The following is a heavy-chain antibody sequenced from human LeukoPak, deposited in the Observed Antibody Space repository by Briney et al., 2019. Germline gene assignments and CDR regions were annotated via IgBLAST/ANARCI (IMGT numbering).Heavy chain of an antibody. J-gene: IGHJ5*02. CDR1: GFTFSSYA. D-gene: IGHD2-15*01. CDR2: ISGSGGST. CDR3: AKLPIVVVVAATWWFDP. Sequence: GGSLRLSCAASGFTFSSYAMSWVRQAPGKGLEWVSGISGSGGSTYYADSVKGRFTISRDNSKNTLYLQMNSLRAEDTAVYYCAKLPIVVVVAATWWFDPWGQGTLVNVSS. V-gene: IGHV3-23*01.